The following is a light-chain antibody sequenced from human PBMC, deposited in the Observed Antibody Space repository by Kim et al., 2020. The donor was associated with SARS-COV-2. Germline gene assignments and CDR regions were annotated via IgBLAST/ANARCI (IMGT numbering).Light chain of an antibody. CDR2: DNN. CDR3: GTWDSRLSSAV. V-gene: IGLV1-51*01. CDR1: SSNIGNNY. Sequence: GQKLTISCSGSSSNIGNNYVSWYQQLPGTAPKLLIFDNNIRPSGISDRFSGSKSGTSATLGITGLQTGDEADYYCGTWDSRLSSAVFGGGTQLTVL. J-gene: IGLJ7*01.